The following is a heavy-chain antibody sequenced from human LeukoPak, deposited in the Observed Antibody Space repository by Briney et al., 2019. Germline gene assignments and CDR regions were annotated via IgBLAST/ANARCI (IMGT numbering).Heavy chain of an antibody. CDR3: ARLVAVAAFDY. J-gene: IGHJ4*02. V-gene: IGHV4-34*01. Sequence: SETLSLTCAVYGGSFSDYYWSWIRQPPGKGLEWIGEINHSGSTNYNPSLKSRVTISVDTSKNQFSLKLSSVTAADTAVYYCARLVAVAAFDYWGQGTLVTVSS. CDR1: GGSFSDYY. CDR2: INHSGST. D-gene: IGHD6-19*01.